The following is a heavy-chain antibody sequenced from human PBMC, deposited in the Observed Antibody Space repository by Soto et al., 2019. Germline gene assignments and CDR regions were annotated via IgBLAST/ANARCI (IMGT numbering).Heavy chain of an antibody. Sequence: SVKVSCEASGGTFSSYTISWVLQAPGQGLEWMGRIIPIRGIANYAQKFQGRVTITADKSTSTAYMELSSLRSEDTAVYYCARGRTRQWLGELLHANWFDPWGQGTLVTVSS. V-gene: IGHV1-69*02. J-gene: IGHJ5*02. D-gene: IGHD3-10*01. CDR3: ARGRTRQWLGELLHANWFDP. CDR1: GGTFSSYT. CDR2: IIPIRGIA.